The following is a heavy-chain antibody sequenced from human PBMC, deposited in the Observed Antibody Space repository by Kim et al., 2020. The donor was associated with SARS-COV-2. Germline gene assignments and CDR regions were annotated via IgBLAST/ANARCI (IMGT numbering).Heavy chain of an antibody. Sequence: SETLSLTCSVSGGSISSSSYYWGWIRQPPGKGLEWIGSIYYSGSTYYNPSLKSRVTISVDTSKNQFSLKLSSVTAADTAVYYCARRSDYYDSSGYSAGDYWGQGTLVTVSS. CDR1: GGSISSSSYY. CDR2: IYYSGST. CDR3: ARRSDYYDSSGYSAGDY. J-gene: IGHJ4*02. V-gene: IGHV4-39*01. D-gene: IGHD3-22*01.